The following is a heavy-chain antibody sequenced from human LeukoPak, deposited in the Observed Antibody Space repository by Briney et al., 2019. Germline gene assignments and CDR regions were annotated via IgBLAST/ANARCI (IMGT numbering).Heavy chain of an antibody. Sequence: PGGSLRLSCAASGFTLSNYGIHWVRQAPGKGLEWVTFIRYDGNDKYYADSVKGRFTISRDNSKNTLYLQMNSLRAEDTGVYYCARDVYDSNSSGWYEIDYWGQGTLVTVSS. CDR3: ARDVYDSNSSGWYEIDY. D-gene: IGHD6-19*01. V-gene: IGHV3-30*02. CDR2: IRYDGNDK. J-gene: IGHJ4*02. CDR1: GFTLSNYG.